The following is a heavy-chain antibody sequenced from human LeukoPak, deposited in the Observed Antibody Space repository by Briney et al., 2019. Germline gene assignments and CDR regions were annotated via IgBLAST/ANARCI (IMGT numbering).Heavy chain of an antibody. CDR1: GYSISSGYY. V-gene: IGHV4-38-2*02. J-gene: IGHJ5*02. Sequence: SETLSLTCTVSGYSISSGYYWGWIRQPPGKGLEWIGSIYHSGSTYYNPSLKSRVTISVDTSKNQFSLKLSSVTAADTAVYYCARRAMVRGVTTRYNWFDPWGQGTLVTVSS. D-gene: IGHD3-10*01. CDR3: ARRAMVRGVTTRYNWFDP. CDR2: IYHSGST.